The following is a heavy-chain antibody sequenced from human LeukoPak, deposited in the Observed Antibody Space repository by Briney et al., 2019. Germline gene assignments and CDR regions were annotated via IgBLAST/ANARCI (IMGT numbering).Heavy chain of an antibody. D-gene: IGHD3-9*01. CDR3: ARATGKDILTGRKLDN. J-gene: IGHJ4*02. CDR2: MNPNSGNT. V-gene: IGHV1-8*01. CDR1: GYTFTSYD. Sequence: GASVKVSCKASGYTFTSYDINWVRQATGQGLEWMGWMNPNSGNTGYAQKFQGRVTMTRNTSISIAYMELSSLRSDDTAVYYCARATGKDILTGRKLDNRGQGTLVTVSS.